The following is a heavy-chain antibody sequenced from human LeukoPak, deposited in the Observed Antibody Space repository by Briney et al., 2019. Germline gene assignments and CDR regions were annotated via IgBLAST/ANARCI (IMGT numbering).Heavy chain of an antibody. V-gene: IGHV3-23*01. CDR3: AKRGGTESFYYYYYMDV. D-gene: IGHD2-15*01. Sequence: GGSLRLSCAASGFTFSSYDMTWVRQTPAKGLQWVALISRSGGTTYYADSVKGRFTISRDNSKNTLYLQMTSLRAEDTAEYYCAKRGGTESFYYYYYMDVWGKGTTVTVSS. CDR2: ISRSGGTT. CDR1: GFTFSSYD. J-gene: IGHJ6*03.